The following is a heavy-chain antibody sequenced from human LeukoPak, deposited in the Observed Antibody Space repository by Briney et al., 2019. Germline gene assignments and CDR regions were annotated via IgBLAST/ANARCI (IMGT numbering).Heavy chain of an antibody. CDR2: IYGTET. CDR1: GASIRDYY. CDR3: ARHQGWLQWEY. V-gene: IGHV4-4*07. Sequence: SETLSLTCNVSGASIRDYYWSWIRQSAGKGLEWIGRIYGTETDFNPSLKSRLTMSVDTSKNQFSLKVRSVTAADTGVYYCARHQGWLQWEYWGQGTLVTVSS. D-gene: IGHD5-24*01. J-gene: IGHJ4*02.